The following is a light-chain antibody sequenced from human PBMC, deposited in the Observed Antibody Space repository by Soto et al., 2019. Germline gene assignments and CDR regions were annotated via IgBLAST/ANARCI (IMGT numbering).Light chain of an antibody. V-gene: IGKV1-5*01. Sequence: DSQMTQSPSSVSASEGDRVTITCRASQGISSWLAWYQQKPGKAPKLLIYDASSLESGVPSRFSGSGSGTEFTLTISSLQPDDFATYYCQQYNSYPRTFGQGTKVDIK. CDR2: DAS. J-gene: IGKJ1*01. CDR1: QGISSW. CDR3: QQYNSYPRT.